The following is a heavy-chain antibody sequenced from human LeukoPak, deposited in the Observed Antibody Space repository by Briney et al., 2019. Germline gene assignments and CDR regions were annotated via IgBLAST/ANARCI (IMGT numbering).Heavy chain of an antibody. Sequence: ASVKVSCKASGYTFTDSYVHWVRHAPGQVLEWMGLIDPDAGNTNYAQNFQGRVTLTMDTSTSTLYMELSSLRSEDTAVYYCAGVSHPMVRGGLKWGRGTLVTVSS. CDR1: GYTFTDSY. CDR3: AGVSHPMVRGGLK. D-gene: IGHD3-10*01. CDR2: IDPDAGNT. V-gene: IGHV1-46*01. J-gene: IGHJ4*02.